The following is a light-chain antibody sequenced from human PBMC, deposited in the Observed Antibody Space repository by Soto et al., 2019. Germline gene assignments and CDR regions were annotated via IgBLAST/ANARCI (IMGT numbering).Light chain of an antibody. V-gene: IGLV1-44*01. CDR3: AAWDDSLNGYV. J-gene: IGLJ1*01. Sequence: QSVLTQPPSASGTPGXRXXXFXXXSXXXIGSNTVNWYQQLPGTAPKLLIYSNNQRPSGVPDRFSGSKSGTSASLAISGLQSEDEPDYYGAAWDDSLNGYVFGTGTKVT. CDR1: XXXIGSNT. CDR2: SNN.